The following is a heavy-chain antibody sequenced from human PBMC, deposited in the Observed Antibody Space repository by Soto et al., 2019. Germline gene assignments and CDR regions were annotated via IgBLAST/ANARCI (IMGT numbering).Heavy chain of an antibody. D-gene: IGHD3-10*01. CDR3: ASELTFTIVRGFDY. V-gene: IGHV3-30-3*01. CDR1: GFTFSSYA. Sequence: QVQLVESGGGVVQPGRSLRLSCAASGFTFSSYAMHWVRQAPGKGLEWVAVISYDGSNKYYADSVKGRVSISRDNSKNTLNLQMNSLRAEETAVYYCASELTFTIVRGFDYWGQGTLVTISS. CDR2: ISYDGSNK. J-gene: IGHJ4*02.